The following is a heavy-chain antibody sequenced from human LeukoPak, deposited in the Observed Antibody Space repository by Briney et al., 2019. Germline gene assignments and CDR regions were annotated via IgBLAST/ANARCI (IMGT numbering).Heavy chain of an antibody. J-gene: IGHJ4*02. CDR1: GYTFTSYD. CDR3: ARGCRYSWTYYFDY. D-gene: IGHD1-20*01. CDR2: INPNSGNT. Sequence: ASVKVSCKASGYTFTSYDINWVRQATGQGLEWMGWINPNSGNTDYAQKFQGRVTITRNTSISTAYMELSSLRSEDTAVYYCARGCRYSWTYYFDYWGQGTLVTVSS. V-gene: IGHV1-8*01.